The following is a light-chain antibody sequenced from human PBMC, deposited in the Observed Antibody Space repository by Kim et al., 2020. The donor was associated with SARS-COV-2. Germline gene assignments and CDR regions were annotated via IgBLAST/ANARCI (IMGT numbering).Light chain of an antibody. V-gene: IGLV3-19*01. CDR2: GKN. J-gene: IGLJ1*01. Sequence: GQTVRITCQGDNLRSYYASWYQQKPGQAPVLVIYGKNNRPSGIPDRFSGSSSGNTASLTITGAQAEDEADYYCNSRDSSGNHHYVFGTGTKVTVL. CDR1: NLRSYY. CDR3: NSRDSSGNHHYV.